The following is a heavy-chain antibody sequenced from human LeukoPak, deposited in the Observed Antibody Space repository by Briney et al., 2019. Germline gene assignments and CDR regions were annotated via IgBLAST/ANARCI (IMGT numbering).Heavy chain of an antibody. D-gene: IGHD2-2*01. J-gene: IGHJ4*02. V-gene: IGHV1-18*01. CDR2: ISSSTGNT. Sequence: ASVKVSFKASGYNFNTYGISWVRQAPGQGLEWMGWISSSTGNTKYAQKLQDRVTMTTDTSTSTAYLYLRNLRSDDTAVYYCVRLPLGYCSSTSCLDWGQGTLVTVSS. CDR3: VRLPLGYCSSTSCLD. CDR1: GYNFNTYG.